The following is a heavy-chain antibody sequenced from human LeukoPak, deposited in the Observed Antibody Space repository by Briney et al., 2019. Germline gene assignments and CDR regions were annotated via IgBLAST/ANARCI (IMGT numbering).Heavy chain of an antibody. CDR1: GGSFSGYY. Sequence: SETLSLTCAVYGGSFSGYYWSWIRQPPGKGLEWIGEINHSGSTNYNPSLKSRVTISVDTSKNQFSLKLSSVTAADTAVYYCAGGPPGLAPWLVLQVWGQGTLVTVSS. CDR3: AGGPPGLAPWLVLQV. D-gene: IGHD6-19*01. J-gene: IGHJ4*02. CDR2: INHSGST. V-gene: IGHV4-34*01.